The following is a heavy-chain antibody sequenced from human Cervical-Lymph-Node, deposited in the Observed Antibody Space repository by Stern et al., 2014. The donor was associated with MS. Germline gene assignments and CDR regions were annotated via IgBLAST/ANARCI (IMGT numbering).Heavy chain of an antibody. CDR2: LWYEENKT. D-gene: IGHD4-17*01. CDR3: ARDSRDYLNYYGLDV. V-gene: IGHV3-33*01. CDR1: GFTFSYYC. Sequence: VQLVESGGGVVQPGRSLRLACATSGFTFSYYCMGWVRQAPGKGLEWVALLWYEENKTYYTDSVKGRFTISRDTSKNTLYLQMDNLRAEDTAVYYCARDSRDYLNYYGLDVWGQGTTVTVS. J-gene: IGHJ6*02.